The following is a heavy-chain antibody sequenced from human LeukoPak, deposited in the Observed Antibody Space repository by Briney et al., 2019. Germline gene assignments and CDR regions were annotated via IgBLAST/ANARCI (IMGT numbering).Heavy chain of an antibody. V-gene: IGHV3-30*02. J-gene: IGHJ4*02. Sequence: GGSLRLSCAASGFTFSSYGMHWVRQAPGKGLEWVAFIRYDGSNKYYADSVKGRFTISRDNAKNSLYLQMNSLRAEDTAVYYCARGIVATRSYYFDYWGQGTLVTVSS. CDR1: GFTFSSYG. CDR3: ARGIVATRSYYFDY. D-gene: IGHD5-12*01. CDR2: IRYDGSNK.